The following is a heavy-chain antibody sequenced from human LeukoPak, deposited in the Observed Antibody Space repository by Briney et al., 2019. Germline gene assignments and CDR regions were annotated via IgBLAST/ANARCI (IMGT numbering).Heavy chain of an antibody. Sequence: SETLSLTCAVSVGSINSGNWWSWVRQSPGKGLEWIGEIYHNGTPNYNPSLKSRVIISADTFKNQVYLRLSSVTAADTAVYYCARHGTISSESYFDYWGQGALVTVSS. CDR2: IYHNGTP. J-gene: IGHJ4*02. V-gene: IGHV4-4*02. CDR1: VGSINSGNW. CDR3: ARHGTISSESYFDY. D-gene: IGHD1-14*01.